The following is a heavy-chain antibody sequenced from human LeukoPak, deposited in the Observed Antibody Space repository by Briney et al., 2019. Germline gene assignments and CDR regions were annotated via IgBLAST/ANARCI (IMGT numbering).Heavy chain of an antibody. CDR1: GALISSGGYY. J-gene: IGHJ4*02. CDR2: IDDSGRT. V-gene: IGHV4-31*03. CDR3: ARNNGVDFDY. D-gene: IGHD2-8*01. Sequence: SQTLSLTCTVSGALISSGGYYWSWIRQHPGKGLEWIGYIDDSGRTYYNPPLKSRITISVDTSKNHFPLNLNSVTAADTAVYFCARNNGVDFDYWGQGTLVTVSS.